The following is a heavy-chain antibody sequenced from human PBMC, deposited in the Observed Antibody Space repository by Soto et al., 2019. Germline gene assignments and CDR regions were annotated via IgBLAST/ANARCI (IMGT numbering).Heavy chain of an antibody. CDR1: GFTFSDHA. CDR3: AIDLWWYTH. D-gene: IGHD2-15*01. Sequence: EVQLLESGGGLVQPGGSLRLSCTASGFTFSDHAMTWVRQAPGKGLEWVSGSSGGGSGAYYADSGKGRFTVSRDNSKNTLFLQMDGLRAEDTAVYYCAIDLWWYTHWGQGTLVTVSS. V-gene: IGHV3-23*01. J-gene: IGHJ4*02. CDR2: SSGGGSGA.